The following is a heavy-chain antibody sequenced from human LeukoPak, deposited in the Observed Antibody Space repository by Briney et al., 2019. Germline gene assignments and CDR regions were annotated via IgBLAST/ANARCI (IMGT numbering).Heavy chain of an antibody. D-gene: IGHD3-3*01. CDR1: GFTFSNAW. CDR3: TTSRPPILKDFWSGYHSYYYYYYMDV. V-gene: IGHV3-15*01. CDR2: IKSKTDGGTT. J-gene: IGHJ6*03. Sequence: PGGSLRLSCAASGFTFSNAWMSWVRQAPGKGLEWVGRIKSKTDGGTTDYAAPVKGRFTISRDDSKNTLYLQMNSLKTEDTAVYYCTTSRPPILKDFWSGYHSYYYYYYMDVWGKGTTVTVSS.